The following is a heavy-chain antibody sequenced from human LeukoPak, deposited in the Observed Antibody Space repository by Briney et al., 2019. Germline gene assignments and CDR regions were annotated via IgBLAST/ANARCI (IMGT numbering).Heavy chain of an antibody. CDR3: ARAGYYYDSSGYHYYFDY. V-gene: IGHV4-59*01. J-gene: IGHJ4*02. Sequence: SETLSLTCTVSGGPISSYYWSWIRQPPGKGLEWIGYIYYSGSTNYNPSLKSRVTISVDTSKNQFSLKLSSVTAADTAVYYCARAGYYYDSSGYHYYFDYWGQGTLVTVSS. D-gene: IGHD3-22*01. CDR2: IYYSGST. CDR1: GGPISSYY.